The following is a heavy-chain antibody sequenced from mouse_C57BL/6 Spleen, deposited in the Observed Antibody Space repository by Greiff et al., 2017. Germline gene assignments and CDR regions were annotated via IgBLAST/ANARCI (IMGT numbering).Heavy chain of an antibody. V-gene: IGHV1-69*01. J-gene: IGHJ3*01. D-gene: IGHD1-1*01. CDR2: IDPSDSYT. CDR1: GYTFTSYW. CDR3: ARYYYVRSPWFAY. Sequence: QVQLQQPGAELVMPGASVKLSCKASGYTFTSYWMHWVKQRPGQGLEWIGEIDPSDSYTNYNQKFKGKSTLTVDKSSSTAYMQLSSLTSEDAAVYYCARYYYVRSPWFAYWGQGTLVTVSA.